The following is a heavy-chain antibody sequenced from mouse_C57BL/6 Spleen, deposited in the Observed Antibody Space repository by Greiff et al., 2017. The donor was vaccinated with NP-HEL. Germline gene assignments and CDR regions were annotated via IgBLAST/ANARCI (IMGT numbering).Heavy chain of an antibody. CDR3: ARSGDYDVPFDY. V-gene: IGHV1-82*01. J-gene: IGHJ2*01. CDR1: GYAFSSSW. D-gene: IGHD2-4*01. Sequence: QVQLQQSGPELVKPGASVKISCKASGYAFSSSWMNWVKQRPGKGLEWIGRIYPGDGDTNYNGKFKGKATLTADKSSSTAYMQLSSLTSEDSAVYFCARSGDYDVPFDYWGQGTTPTVSS. CDR2: IYPGDGDT.